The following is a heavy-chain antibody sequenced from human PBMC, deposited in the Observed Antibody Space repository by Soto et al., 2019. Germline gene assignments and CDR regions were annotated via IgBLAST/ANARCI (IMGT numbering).Heavy chain of an antibody. CDR3: ARPADFYYYAMEV. J-gene: IGHJ6*04. CDR1: GYTFTSFG. CDR2: ISGYNGNT. V-gene: IGHV1-18*01. Sequence: ASVKVSCKASGYTFTSFGINWVRQAPGQGLEWMGWISGYNGNTNYAQNLQDRVTMTRDTSTSTAYMELRSLRSDDTAVYYCARPADFYYYAMEVWGKGTTGTVSA.